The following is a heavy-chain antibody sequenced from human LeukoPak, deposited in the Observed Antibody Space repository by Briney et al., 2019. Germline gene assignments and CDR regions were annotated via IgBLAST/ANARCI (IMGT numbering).Heavy chain of an antibody. CDR1: GYTFTGYY. V-gene: IGHV1-2*04. CDR2: INPNSGGT. CDR3: ARDGDSSGYDEFDY. D-gene: IGHD3-22*01. J-gene: IGHJ4*02. Sequence: ASVKVSCKASGYTFTGYYMHWVRQAPGQGLEWMGWINPNSGGTNYAQKFQGWVTMTRDTSISTAYMELSRLRSDDTAVYYCARDGDSSGYDEFDYRGQGTLVTVSS.